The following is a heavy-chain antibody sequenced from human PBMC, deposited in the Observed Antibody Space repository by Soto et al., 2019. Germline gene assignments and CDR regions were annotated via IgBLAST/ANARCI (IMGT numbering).Heavy chain of an antibody. D-gene: IGHD2-15*01. CDR2: IYYRGST. CDR1: GGSISYYY. CDR3: ARLGCSGGSCPLDY. Sequence: SETLSLTCAVSGGSISYYYWSWIRQPPGKGLEWIGYIYYRGSTYYNPSLKSRVTISVDRSKNQFSLKLSSVTAADTAVYYCARLGCSGGSCPLDYWGQGTLVTVSS. V-gene: IGHV4-59*08. J-gene: IGHJ4*02.